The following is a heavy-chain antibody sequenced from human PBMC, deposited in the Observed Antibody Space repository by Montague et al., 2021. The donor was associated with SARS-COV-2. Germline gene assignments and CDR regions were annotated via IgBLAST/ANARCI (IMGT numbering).Heavy chain of an antibody. Sequence: SETLSLTCTVSGGSISSSSYYWGWIRQPPGKGLEWIGCIYYSGSTYYNPSLKSRVTISVDASKNQFSLKLSSVTAADTAVYYCASPTYYYVSSGSDGFDIWGQGTMVTVSS. CDR3: ASPTYYYVSSGSDGFDI. V-gene: IGHV4-39*01. D-gene: IGHD3-22*01. CDR2: IYYSGST. CDR1: GGSISSSSYY. J-gene: IGHJ3*02.